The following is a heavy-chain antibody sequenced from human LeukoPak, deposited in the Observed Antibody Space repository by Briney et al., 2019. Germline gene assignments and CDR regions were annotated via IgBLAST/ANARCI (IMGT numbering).Heavy chain of an antibody. Sequence: SETLSLTCTVSGSSVTSGGFYWSWIRQPPGKGLGWIGYVHESGDTYSNPSLRGRATVSMDRFTNQFSLNLRFVTAADTAVYFCARLKAADPPLDCWGQGTLVTVSS. CDR2: VHESGDT. V-gene: IGHV4-30-2*01. CDR3: ARLKAADPPLDC. J-gene: IGHJ4*02. D-gene: IGHD6-13*01. CDR1: GSSVTSGGFY.